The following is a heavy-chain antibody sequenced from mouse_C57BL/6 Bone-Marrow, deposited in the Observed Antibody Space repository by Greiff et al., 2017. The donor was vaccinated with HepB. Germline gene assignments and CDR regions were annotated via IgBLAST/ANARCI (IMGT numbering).Heavy chain of an antibody. J-gene: IGHJ4*01. V-gene: IGHV3-8*01. CDR2: ISYSGST. Sequence: EVHLVESGPGLAKPSQTLSLTCSVTGYSITSDYWNWIRKFPGNKLEYMGYISYSGSTYYNPSLKSRISITRDTSKNQYYLQLNSVTTEDTATYYCARGATAQATVHYAMDYWGQGTSVTVSS. D-gene: IGHD3-2*02. CDR3: ARGATAQATVHYAMDY. CDR1: GYSITSDY.